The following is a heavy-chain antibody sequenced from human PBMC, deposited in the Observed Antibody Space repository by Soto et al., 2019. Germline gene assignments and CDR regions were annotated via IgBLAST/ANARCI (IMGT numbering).Heavy chain of an antibody. CDR2: ISAYNGNT. CDR3: ARDRLNIVATGWFDP. V-gene: IGHV1-18*01. Sequence: QVQLVQSGAEVKKPGASVKVSCKASGYTFTSYGISWARQAPGQGLEWMGWISAYNGNTNYAQKLQGRVTMTTDTSTSTAYMELRSLRSDDTAVYYCARDRLNIVATGWFDPWGQGTLVTVSS. J-gene: IGHJ5*02. CDR1: GYTFTSYG. D-gene: IGHD5-12*01.